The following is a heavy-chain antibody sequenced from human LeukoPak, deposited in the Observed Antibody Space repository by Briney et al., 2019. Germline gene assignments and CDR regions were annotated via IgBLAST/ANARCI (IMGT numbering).Heavy chain of an antibody. CDR1: GFNVSYNY. J-gene: IGHJ4*02. V-gene: IGHV3-53*01. D-gene: IGHD3-10*01. Sequence: GGSLRLSCAASGFNVSYNYMSWVRQAPGKGLEWVSAIYSGGNTYYADFVKGRFTISRDNSKNTLYLQMNSLRAEDTAVYYCARNFISMVRGVIITTYFDYWGQGTLVTVSS. CDR2: IYSGGNT. CDR3: ARNFISMVRGVIITTYFDY.